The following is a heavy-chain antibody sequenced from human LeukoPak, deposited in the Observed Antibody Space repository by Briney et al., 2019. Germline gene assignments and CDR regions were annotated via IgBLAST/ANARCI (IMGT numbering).Heavy chain of an antibody. D-gene: IGHD5-18*01. Sequence: PSQTLSLTCTVSGGSISSGGYCWSWIRQHPGKGLGGFGYIYYSGSTYYHPSLTRRVTISVDTSKNQFSLKLRSVTAADTAVYYCARGSGYSYGYRPPFDPRGQGTLVTVSS. CDR2: IYYSGST. V-gene: IGHV4-31*03. CDR3: ARGSGYSYGYRPPFDP. CDR1: GGSISSGGYC. J-gene: IGHJ5*02.